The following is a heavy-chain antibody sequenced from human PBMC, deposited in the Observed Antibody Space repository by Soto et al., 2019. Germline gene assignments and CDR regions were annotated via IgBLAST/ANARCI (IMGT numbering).Heavy chain of an antibody. CDR3: ASVGRDFWSGYRNWFDP. CDR1: GYTFTSYG. CDR2: ISAYNGNT. J-gene: IGHJ5*02. Sequence: QVQLVQSGAEVKKPGASVKVSCKASGYTFTSYGISWVRQAPGQGLERMGWISAYNGNTNYAQKLQGRVTMTTDTSMRTAYMELRSLRSDDTAVYYCASVGRDFWSGYRNWFDPWGQGTLVTVSS. D-gene: IGHD3-3*01. V-gene: IGHV1-18*01.